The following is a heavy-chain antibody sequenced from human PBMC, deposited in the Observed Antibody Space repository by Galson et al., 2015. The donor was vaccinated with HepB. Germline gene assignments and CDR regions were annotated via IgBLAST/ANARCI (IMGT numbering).Heavy chain of an antibody. CDR1: GYTFTSYG. D-gene: IGHD3-10*01. CDR3: ARDLRVRGRWFDP. J-gene: IGHJ5*02. V-gene: IGHV1-18*04. Sequence: SVKVSCKASGYTFTSYGISWVRQAPGQGLEWMGWISVYNGNTNYAQKLQGRVTMTTDTSTSTAYMELRSLRSDDTAVYYCARDLRVRGRWFDPWGQGTLVTVSS. CDR2: ISVYNGNT.